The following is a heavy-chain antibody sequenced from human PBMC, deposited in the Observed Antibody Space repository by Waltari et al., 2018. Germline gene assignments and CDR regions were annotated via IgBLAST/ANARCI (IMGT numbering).Heavy chain of an antibody. CDR3: VTRVAAAG. Sequence: VQLVQSGGGLVHPGGSLRLSCVTSGFDFDTFWMSWVRQAPGKGLEWVANIREDGGDTYYLDSVKGRFTISRDNANNSLYLEMDSLTVEDTGVYYCVTRVAAAGWGQGTLVTVSS. V-gene: IGHV3-7*01. J-gene: IGHJ4*02. CDR1: GFDFDTFW. CDR2: IREDGGDT. D-gene: IGHD6-25*01.